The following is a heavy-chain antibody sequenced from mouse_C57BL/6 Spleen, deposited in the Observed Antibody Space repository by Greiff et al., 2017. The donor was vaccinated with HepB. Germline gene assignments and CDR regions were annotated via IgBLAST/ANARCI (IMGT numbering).Heavy chain of an antibody. CDR3: ARLITTVVARAMDY. V-gene: IGHV1-80*01. D-gene: IGHD1-1*01. Sequence: QVQLQQSGAELVKPGASVKISCKASGYAFSSYWMNWVKQRPGKGLEWIGQIYPGDGDTTYNGKFKGKATLTADKSASTAYMQLSSLTSEDSAVYFCARLITTVVARAMDYWGQGTSVTVSS. CDR2: IYPGDGDT. J-gene: IGHJ4*01. CDR1: GYAFSSYW.